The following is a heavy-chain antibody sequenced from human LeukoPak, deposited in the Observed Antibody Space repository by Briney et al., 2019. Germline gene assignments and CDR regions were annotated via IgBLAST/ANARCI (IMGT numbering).Heavy chain of an antibody. J-gene: IGHJ4*02. CDR1: GFTFSNAW. CDR2: IKSKTDGGTT. V-gene: IGHV3-15*01. Sequence: PGGSLRLSCAASGFTFSNAWMSWVRQAPGKGLEWVGRIKSKTDGGTTDYAAPVKGRFTISRDDSKNTLYLQMNSLKTEDTAVYYCTTEITMVRGVIIRRRKFPVDYWGQGTLVTVSS. D-gene: IGHD3-10*01. CDR3: TTEITMVRGVIIRRRKFPVDY.